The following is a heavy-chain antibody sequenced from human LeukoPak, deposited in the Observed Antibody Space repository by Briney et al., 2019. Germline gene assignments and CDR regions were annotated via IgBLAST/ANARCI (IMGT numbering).Heavy chain of an antibody. CDR3: ASYGP. J-gene: IGHJ5*02. D-gene: IGHD3-10*01. Sequence: WVRQPPGKGLEWIGSIYYSGSTYYNPSLKSRVTISVDTSKNQFSLKLSSVTAADTAVYYCASYGPWGQGTLVTVSS. V-gene: IGHV4-39*01. CDR2: IYYSGST.